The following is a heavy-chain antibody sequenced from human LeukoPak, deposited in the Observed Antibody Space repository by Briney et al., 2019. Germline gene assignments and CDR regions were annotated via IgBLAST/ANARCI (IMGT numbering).Heavy chain of an antibody. CDR2: IYYSGST. V-gene: IGHV4-59*01. J-gene: IGHJ4*02. D-gene: IGHD6-6*01. CDR1: GGSISSYY. CDR3: ARDYSSSSWSD. Sequence: SETLSLTCTVSGGSISSYYWSWIRQPPGEGLEWIGYIYYSGSTNYNPSLKSRVTISVDTSKNQFSLKLSSVTAADTAVYYCARDYSSSSWSDWGQGTLVTVSS.